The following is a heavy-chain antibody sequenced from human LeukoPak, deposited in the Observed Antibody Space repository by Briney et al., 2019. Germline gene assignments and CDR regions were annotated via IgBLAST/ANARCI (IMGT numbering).Heavy chain of an antibody. CDR2: IYYSGST. CDR3: ARYCSSTSCYSTFDY. J-gene: IGHJ4*02. Sequence: SETLSLTCTVSGGSISSSSYYWGWIRQPPGKGLEWIGSIYYSGSTYYNPSLKSRVTISIDTSKNQFSLKLSSVTAADTAVYYCARYCSSTSCYSTFDYWGQGTLVTVSS. D-gene: IGHD2-2*01. CDR1: GGSISSSSYY. V-gene: IGHV4-39*01.